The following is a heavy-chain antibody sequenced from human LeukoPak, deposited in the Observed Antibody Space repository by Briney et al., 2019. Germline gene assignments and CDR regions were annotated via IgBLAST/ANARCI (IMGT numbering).Heavy chain of an antibody. CDR3: AKNHGSYYVFDY. J-gene: IGHJ4*02. Sequence: PGGSLRLSCAASGFSFSNYWTSWVRQAPGKGLEWVANIKQDGSEKYYVDSVKGRFTISRDNAKNSLYLQMNSLRAEDTAVYHCAKNHGSYYVFDYWGQGTLVTVSS. CDR1: GFSFSNYW. D-gene: IGHD1-26*01. CDR2: IKQDGSEK. V-gene: IGHV3-7*01.